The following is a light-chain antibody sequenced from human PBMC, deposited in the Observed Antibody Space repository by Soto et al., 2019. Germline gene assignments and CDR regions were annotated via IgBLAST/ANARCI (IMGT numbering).Light chain of an antibody. CDR1: QGISSY. Sequence: DIQLTQSPSFLSASVGDRVTITCRASQGISSYLAWYQQKPGKAPKVLIYAASTLQSGVPSRFSGSGSGTEFTLTISSLQPEDFVTDYCKQVNSYLLLFGAVTMLDI. J-gene: IGKJ3*01. CDR2: AAS. V-gene: IGKV1-9*01. CDR3: KQVNSYLLL.